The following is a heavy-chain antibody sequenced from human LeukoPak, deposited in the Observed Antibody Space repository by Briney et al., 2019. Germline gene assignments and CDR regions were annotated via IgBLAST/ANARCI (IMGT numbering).Heavy chain of an antibody. V-gene: IGHV4-34*01. Sequence: PSETLSLTCAVYGGSFGGYYWSWIRQPPGKGLEWIGEINHSGSTNYNPSLKSRVTISVDTSKNQFSLQLSSVTPEDTAVYFCARVQHLGQGFHSWGQGTLVTVSS. CDR1: GGSFGGYY. J-gene: IGHJ1*01. CDR2: INHSGST. D-gene: IGHD6-13*01. CDR3: ARVQHLGQGFHS.